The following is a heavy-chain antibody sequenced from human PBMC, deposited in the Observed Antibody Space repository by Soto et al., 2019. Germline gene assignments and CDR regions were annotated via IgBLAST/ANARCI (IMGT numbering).Heavy chain of an antibody. CDR2: IIPIFGTA. D-gene: IGHD5-18*01. CDR1: GGTFSTYA. J-gene: IGHJ4*02. V-gene: IGHV1-69*06. Sequence: QVQLVQSGAAVKKPGSSVKVSCKASGGTFSTYAISWVRQAPGQGLEWMGGIIPIFGTAHYAQRFQGRVTITADKFTSTVYMELSSLRSDDTAVYYCARGRYTYGYNYWGQGTLVTVSS. CDR3: ARGRYTYGYNY.